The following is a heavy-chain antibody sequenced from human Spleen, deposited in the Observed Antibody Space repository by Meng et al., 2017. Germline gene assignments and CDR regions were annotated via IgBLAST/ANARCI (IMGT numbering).Heavy chain of an antibody. CDR2: IYHSEST. Sequence: QVQLQESGSGLVKPSGTLSRTCAAAGGSISSSNWWRWVRQPPGKGLEWIGEIYHSESTNYNPSLKRRVTISVDKSKNQFSLKLSSVTAADTAVYYCASQFWSEYYDSSGRFDYWGQGTLVTVSS. J-gene: IGHJ4*02. V-gene: IGHV4-4*02. CDR1: GGSISSSNW. CDR3: ASQFWSEYYDSSGRFDY. D-gene: IGHD3-22*01.